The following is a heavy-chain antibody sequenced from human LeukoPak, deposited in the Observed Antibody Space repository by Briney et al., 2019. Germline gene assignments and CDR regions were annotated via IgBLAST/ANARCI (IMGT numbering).Heavy chain of an antibody. CDR1: GFTFSTYA. D-gene: IGHD5-18*01. CDR3: ARPQGGRQLWLRFDY. Sequence: GGSLRLSCAASGFTFSTYAIHWVRQAPGKGLEWVAVISYDGNNKYYADSVKGRFTISRDNSKNTLYLQVNSLRAEDTAVYYCARPQGGRQLWLRFDYWGRGTLVTVSS. V-gene: IGHV3-30-3*01. CDR2: ISYDGNNK. J-gene: IGHJ4*02.